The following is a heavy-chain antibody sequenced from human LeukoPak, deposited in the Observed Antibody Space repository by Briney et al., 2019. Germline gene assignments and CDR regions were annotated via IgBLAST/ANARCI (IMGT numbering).Heavy chain of an antibody. D-gene: IGHD3-22*01. CDR1: GYTFTDYY. Sequence: ASVKVSCKASGYTFTDYYMHWVRQAPGQGLECMGIINPSSGSTSYAQKFQGRVTMTRDTSTSTVYLELSRLRSEDTAVYFCARVVPRYYDTSGANWFDPWGQGTLVTVSS. CDR2: INPSSGST. CDR3: ARVVPRYYDTSGANWFDP. V-gene: IGHV1-46*01. J-gene: IGHJ5*02.